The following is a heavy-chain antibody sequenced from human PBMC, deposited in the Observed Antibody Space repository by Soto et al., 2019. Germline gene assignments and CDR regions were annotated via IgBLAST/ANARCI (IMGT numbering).Heavy chain of an antibody. D-gene: IGHD2-2*01. CDR3: AKDNCISTSCYRLYNWFDP. J-gene: IGHJ5*02. CDR1: GFTFSSYG. CDR2: IAYDGSNK. Sequence: QMQLVESGGGVVQPGRSLRLSCVASGFTFSSYGMHWVRQAPGKGLEWVAVIAYDGSNKYYADSVKGRFTISRDNSKNTLYLQMNSLRAEDTAVYYCAKDNCISTSCYRLYNWFDPWGQGTLVTVSS. V-gene: IGHV3-30*18.